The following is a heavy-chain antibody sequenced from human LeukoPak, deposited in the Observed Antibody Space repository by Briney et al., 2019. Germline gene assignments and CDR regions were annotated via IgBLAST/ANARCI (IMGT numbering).Heavy chain of an antibody. Sequence: GGSLRLSCAASGFTFSSYAMSWVRQAPGKGLEWVSAINSSGGSTYYADSVKGRFTISRDNSKNTLYLQMNSLRAEDTAVYYCAKVGQYYYDSSGYYRDYWGQGTLVTVSS. CDR1: GFTFSSYA. CDR2: INSSGGST. V-gene: IGHV3-23*01. D-gene: IGHD3-22*01. J-gene: IGHJ4*02. CDR3: AKVGQYYYDSSGYYRDY.